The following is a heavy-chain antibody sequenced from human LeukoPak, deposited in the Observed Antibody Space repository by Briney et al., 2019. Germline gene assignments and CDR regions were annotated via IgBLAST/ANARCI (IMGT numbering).Heavy chain of an antibody. V-gene: IGHV1-8*03. CDR2: MNPNSGNT. Sequence: ASVKVSCKASGYTFTSYDINWVRQATGQGLEWMGWMNPNSGNTGYAQKFQGRVTITRNTSISTAYTELSSLRSEDTAVYYCARVYPCSGGSCYSDGPDYWGQGTLVTVSS. CDR3: ARVYPCSGGSCYSDGPDY. D-gene: IGHD2-15*01. J-gene: IGHJ4*02. CDR1: GYTFTSYD.